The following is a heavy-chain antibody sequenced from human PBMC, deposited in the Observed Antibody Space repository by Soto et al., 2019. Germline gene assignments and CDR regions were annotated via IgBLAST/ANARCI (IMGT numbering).Heavy chain of an antibody. Sequence: GASVKVSCKASGYTFTSYGISWVRQAPGQGLEWMGWISAYNGNTNYAQKLQGRVTMTTDTSTSTAYVELRSLRSDDTAVYYCARTRYFDWFWFDPWGQGTLVTVSS. J-gene: IGHJ5*02. V-gene: IGHV1-18*01. CDR1: GYTFTSYG. CDR3: ARTRYFDWFWFDP. CDR2: ISAYNGNT. D-gene: IGHD3-9*01.